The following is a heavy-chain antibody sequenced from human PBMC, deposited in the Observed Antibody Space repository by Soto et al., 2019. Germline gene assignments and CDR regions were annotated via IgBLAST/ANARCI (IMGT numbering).Heavy chain of an antibody. Sequence: GGSLRLSCGASGGTFSNYAMSWVRQAPGKGLEWVSLVSATAGTTYYTDSVKGRFTISRDNSRNTVYLQMNSLRADDTAVYYCAKDRLAGGFDYWGQGTLVTVSS. V-gene: IGHV3-23*01. CDR2: VSATAGTT. D-gene: IGHD3-16*01. CDR3: AKDRLAGGFDY. CDR1: GGTFSNYA. J-gene: IGHJ4*02.